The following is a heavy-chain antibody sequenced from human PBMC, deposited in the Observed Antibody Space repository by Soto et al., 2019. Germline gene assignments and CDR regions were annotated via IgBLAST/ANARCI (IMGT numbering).Heavy chain of an antibody. D-gene: IGHD5-12*01. CDR3: AAGIGPGYGDSFAP. Sequence: QVQLQESGPGLVKPSETLSLTCTVSGGSVSSGSYYWSWIRQPPGKGLEWIGYIYYSGSTNYNPSLKSRVTRSVATSKNQFSLKLSSVTAADTAVYYCAAGIGPGYGDSFAPWGQGTLLTVSS. J-gene: IGHJ5*02. CDR2: IYYSGST. V-gene: IGHV4-61*01. CDR1: GGSVSSGSYY.